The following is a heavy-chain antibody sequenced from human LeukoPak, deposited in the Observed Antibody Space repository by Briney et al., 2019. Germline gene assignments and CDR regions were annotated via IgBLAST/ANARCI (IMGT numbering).Heavy chain of an antibody. CDR2: IWYDGSNK. CDR1: EFTFSSYG. CDR3: ARSEGSYSAIDY. D-gene: IGHD1-26*01. J-gene: IGHJ4*02. Sequence: PGGSLRLPCAASEFTFSSYGMHWVRQAPGKGLEWVAVIWYDGSNKYYADSVKGRFTISRDNSKNTLYLQMSSLRAEDTAVYYCARSEGSYSAIDYWGQGTLVTVSS. V-gene: IGHV3-33*01.